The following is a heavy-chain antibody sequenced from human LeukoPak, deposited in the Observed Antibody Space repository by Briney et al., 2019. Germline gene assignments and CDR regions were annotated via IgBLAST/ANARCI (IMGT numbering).Heavy chain of an antibody. CDR2: ISDSGNT. D-gene: IGHD6-6*01. Sequence: SETLSLTCSVSGGSINSGGYYWTWIRQLPGKGLEWIGFISDSGNTYYNSSLKSRVIMSVDTSKNQFTLILSSVTAADTALYYCARGPSFGGSSRFDLWGRGTLVIVSS. J-gene: IGHJ2*01. CDR1: GGSINSGGYY. V-gene: IGHV4-31*03. CDR3: ARGPSFGGSSRFDL.